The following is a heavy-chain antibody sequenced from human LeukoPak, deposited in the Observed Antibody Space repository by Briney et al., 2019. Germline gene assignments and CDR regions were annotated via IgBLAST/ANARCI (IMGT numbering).Heavy chain of an antibody. CDR2: INPSGSST. D-gene: IGHD6-19*01. J-gene: IGHJ4*02. CDR1: GYTFTSHY. Sequence: GASVKVSCKASGYTFTSHYMHWVRQAPGQGLEWMGLINPSGSSTLYAQKFQGRVTMTRDMPTSTAYMELSSLRSEDTAVYYCARYYSGWYYFDYWGQGTLVTVSS. CDR3: ARYYSGWYYFDY. V-gene: IGHV1-46*01.